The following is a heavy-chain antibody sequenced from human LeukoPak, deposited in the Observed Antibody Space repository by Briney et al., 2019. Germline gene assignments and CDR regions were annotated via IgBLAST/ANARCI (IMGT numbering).Heavy chain of an antibody. CDR3: ASPSLMSGEPSYFDF. CDR2: IYYTGNT. CDR1: GGSVSSSNFY. D-gene: IGHD4-17*01. J-gene: IGHJ4*02. V-gene: IGHV4-39*07. Sequence: SQTLSLTCTVSGGSVSSSNFYWAWLRQPPGKGLEWIGSIYYTGNTFYNPSLKSRGTLSIDTSKNQFSLKLTSVTAADTAVYYCASPSLMSGEPSYFDFWGQGTLVSVSA.